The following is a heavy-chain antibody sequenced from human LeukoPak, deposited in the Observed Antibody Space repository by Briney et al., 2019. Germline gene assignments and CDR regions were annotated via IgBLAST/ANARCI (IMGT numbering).Heavy chain of an antibody. CDR3: AKHGSSWYYLDY. D-gene: IGHD6-13*01. V-gene: IGHV3-23*01. CDR1: GGSFSGYY. CDR2: ISGSGGST. Sequence: PSETLSLTCAVYGGSFSGYYWSWIRQPPGKGLEWVSAISGSGGSTYYADSVKGRFTISRDNSKNTLYLQMNSLRAEDTAVYYCAKHGSSWYYLDYWGQGTLVTVSS. J-gene: IGHJ4*02.